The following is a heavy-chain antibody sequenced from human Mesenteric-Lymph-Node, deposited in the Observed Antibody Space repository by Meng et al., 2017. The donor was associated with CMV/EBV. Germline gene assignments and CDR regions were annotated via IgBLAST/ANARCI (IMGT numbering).Heavy chain of an antibody. CDR2: IHGGNGNT. V-gene: IGHV1-3*01. D-gene: IGHD2-21*02. CDR1: GSLFTDSA. Sequence: SCKASGSLFTDSAMHWVRQAPGQRLEWMGWIHGGNGNTNYSQQFPDRVTVTRDTSANTVYMELSSLRSEDTAVYYCVRETEKKFYYWGQGTLVTVSS. CDR3: VRETEKKFYY. J-gene: IGHJ4*02.